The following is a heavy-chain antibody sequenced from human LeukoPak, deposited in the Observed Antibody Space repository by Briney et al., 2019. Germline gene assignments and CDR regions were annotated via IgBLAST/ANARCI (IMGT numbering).Heavy chain of an antibody. J-gene: IGHJ1*01. CDR1: GYTFTNYG. Sequence: ASVKVSCKGSGYTFTNYGISWVRQPPGQGLEWMGWISAYNGNTDYAQKLQGRVTMTTDTSTSTAYMELRSLRSDDTAVYYCATQGRSSWYYYFQHWGQGTLVTVSS. D-gene: IGHD6-13*01. CDR2: ISAYNGNT. CDR3: ATQGRSSWYYYFQH. V-gene: IGHV1-18*01.